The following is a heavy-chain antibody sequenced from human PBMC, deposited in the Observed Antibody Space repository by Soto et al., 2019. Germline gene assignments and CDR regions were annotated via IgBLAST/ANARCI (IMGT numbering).Heavy chain of an antibody. Sequence: SETLSLTCTVSGGSISSSSYYWGWIRQPPGKGLGWIGSIYYSGSTYYNPSLKSRVTISVDTSKNQFSLKLSSVTAADTAVYYCARDRGGVGRNWFDPWGQGTLVTVSS. CDR1: GGSISSSSYY. J-gene: IGHJ5*02. D-gene: IGHD3-3*01. CDR2: IYYSGST. CDR3: ARDRGGVGRNWFDP. V-gene: IGHV4-39*07.